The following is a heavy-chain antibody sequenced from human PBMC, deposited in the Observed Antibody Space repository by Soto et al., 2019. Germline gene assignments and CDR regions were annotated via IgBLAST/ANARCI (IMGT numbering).Heavy chain of an antibody. J-gene: IGHJ1*01. CDR2: IYPGDSDS. D-gene: IGHD4-17*01. Sequence: PGESLKISCKGSGHSFTSFWIGWVRQMPGKGLEWMGIIYPGDSDSRYSPSFQGQVTISSDKSISTAYLQWSSLKASDTAIYYCARLNDYGDFEYFQHWGQGTLVTVSS. CDR1: GHSFTSFW. V-gene: IGHV5-51*01. CDR3: ARLNDYGDFEYFQH.